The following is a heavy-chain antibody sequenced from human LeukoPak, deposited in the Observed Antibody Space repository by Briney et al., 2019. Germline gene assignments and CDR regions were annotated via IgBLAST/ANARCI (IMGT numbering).Heavy chain of an antibody. CDR1: GGSISSGGYY. V-gene: IGHV4-31*03. CDR3: ARDRGSRSWYYYYYGMDV. Sequence: SQTLSLTCTVAGGSISSGGYYWSWIRQHPGKGLEWIGYIYYSGSTYYNPSLKSRVTISVDTSKNPFSLKLSSVTAADTAVYYCARDRGSRSWYYYYYGMDVWGQGTTVTVSS. CDR2: IYYSGST. J-gene: IGHJ6*02. D-gene: IGHD6-13*01.